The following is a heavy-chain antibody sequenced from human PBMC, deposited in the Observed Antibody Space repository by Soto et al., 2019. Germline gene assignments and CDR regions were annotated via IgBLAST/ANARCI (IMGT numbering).Heavy chain of an antibody. V-gene: IGHV1-2*06. CDR2: INPKRGDT. J-gene: IGHJ4*02. CDR3: AKIEGSASSTGD. Sequence: QVQVVQSGPEVRIPGASVKVSCKTSGYPCANYYVHWVRQAPGKGLEWLGRINPKRGDTVYAQQFRARVTLTMDISITTVYMELSRLTSDDTAVYYCAKIEGSASSTGDWGPGTLVTISS. D-gene: IGHD6-6*01. CDR1: GYPCANYY.